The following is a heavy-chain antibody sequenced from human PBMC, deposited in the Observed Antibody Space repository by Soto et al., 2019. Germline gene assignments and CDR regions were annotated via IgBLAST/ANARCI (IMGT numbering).Heavy chain of an antibody. CDR1: GFSLSTSGVG. Sequence: ESGPTLVNPTQTLTLTCTFSGFSLSTSGVGVGWIRQPPGKALEWLALIYSNDDKRYSPSLKSRLTITNDTSKNQVVLTMTNMDPVDTATYYCAHSALPFGYSYGSFDYWGQGTLVTVSS. J-gene: IGHJ4*02. D-gene: IGHD5-18*01. V-gene: IGHV2-5*01. CDR3: AHSALPFGYSYGSFDY. CDR2: IYSNDDK.